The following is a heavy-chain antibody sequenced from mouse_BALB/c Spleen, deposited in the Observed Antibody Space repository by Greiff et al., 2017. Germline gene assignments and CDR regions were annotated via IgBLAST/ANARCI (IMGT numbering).Heavy chain of an antibody. V-gene: IGHV5-9-3*01. CDR1: GFTFSSYA. J-gene: IGHJ3*01. CDR3: ARLGPAWFAY. CDR2: ISSGGSYT. Sequence: EVKLMESGGGLVKPGGSLKLSCAASGFTFSSYAMSWVRQTPEKRLEWVATISSGGSYTYYPDSVKGRFTISRDNAKNTLYLQMSSLRSEDTAMYYCARLGPAWFAYWGQGTLVTVSA.